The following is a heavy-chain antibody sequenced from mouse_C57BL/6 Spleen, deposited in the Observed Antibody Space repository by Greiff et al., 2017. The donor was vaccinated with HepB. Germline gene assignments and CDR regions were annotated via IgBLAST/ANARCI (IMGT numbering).Heavy chain of an antibody. D-gene: IGHD2-3*01. V-gene: IGHV5-6*02. CDR1: GFTFSSYG. CDR3: ARRHDGYYDY. Sequence: EVKLVESGGDLVKPGGSLKLSCAASGFTFSSYGMSWVRQTPDKRLEWVATISSGGSYTYYPDSVKGRFTISRDNAKNTLYLQMSRLKSEDTAMYYCARRHDGYYDYWGQGTTLTVSS. J-gene: IGHJ2*01. CDR2: ISSGGSYT.